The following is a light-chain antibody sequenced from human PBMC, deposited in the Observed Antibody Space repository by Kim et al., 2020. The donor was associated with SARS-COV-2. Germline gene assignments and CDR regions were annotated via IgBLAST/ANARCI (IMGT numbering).Light chain of an antibody. Sequence: EIVLTQSPATLSLSPGERATLSCRASQSVSSNFLAWYQQKPGQAPRLLIYGASSRATGIPDRFSGSGSETDFTLTISRLEPEDFAVYYCHLYGSSPLYTFGQGTKLEI. CDR3: HLYGSSPLYT. CDR2: GAS. V-gene: IGKV3-20*01. J-gene: IGKJ2*01. CDR1: QSVSSNF.